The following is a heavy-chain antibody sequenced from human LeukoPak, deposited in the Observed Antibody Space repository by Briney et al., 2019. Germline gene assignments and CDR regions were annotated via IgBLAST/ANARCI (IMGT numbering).Heavy chain of an antibody. Sequence: SETLSLTCTVSGDSIDIYYWSWIRQSAGKGLEWIGRIYTTGSTNYNPSLKSRVAMSVDTSKKQFSLKLSSVTAADTAVYYCAKFPTISTTSSLPAFWGQGTLVSVSS. CDR1: GDSIDIYY. D-gene: IGHD3-3*02. CDR2: IYTTGST. CDR3: AKFPTISTTSSLPAF. J-gene: IGHJ4*02. V-gene: IGHV4-4*07.